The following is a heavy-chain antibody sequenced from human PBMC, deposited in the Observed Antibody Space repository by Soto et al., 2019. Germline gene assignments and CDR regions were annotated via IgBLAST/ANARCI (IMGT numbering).Heavy chain of an antibody. D-gene: IGHD2-15*01. CDR1: GFTFRNYW. V-gene: IGHV3-74*02. Sequence: EVQLVESGGGLVQPGGSLRLSCAASGFTFRNYWMYWVRQAPGQGLEWVSRINSDGSVSSYADSVKGRLTISRDNVKNTLYLLMDSLRAEDTAVYYCARGDCVGGSCYSLAGSFYYYMDAWGKGTTVPVFS. CDR3: ARGDCVGGSCYSLAGSFYYYMDA. J-gene: IGHJ6*03. CDR2: INSDGSVS.